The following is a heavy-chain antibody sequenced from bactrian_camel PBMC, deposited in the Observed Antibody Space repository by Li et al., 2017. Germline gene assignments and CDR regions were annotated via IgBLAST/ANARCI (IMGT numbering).Heavy chain of an antibody. D-gene: IGHD2*01. CDR3: GTDVCRLAWFLLYLRPPSGY. V-gene: IGHV3S1*01. CDR1: GDTSSYC. J-gene: IGHJ4*01. CDR2: ISVDDSIT. Sequence: HVQLVESGGGSVQTGGSLRLSCAASGDTSSYCMGWFRQTPENGREGVAAISVDDSITYYPDSIEGRFTISRDGAKNTLYLQMSSLEPDDTGMYYCGTDVCRLAWFLLYLRPPSGYWGRGTQVTVS.